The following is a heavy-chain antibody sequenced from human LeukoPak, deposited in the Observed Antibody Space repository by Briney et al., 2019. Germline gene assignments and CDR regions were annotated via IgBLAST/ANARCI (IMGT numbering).Heavy chain of an antibody. CDR3: ARDSHGYSSSSHLGY. Sequence: SETLSLTCTVSGGSISSYYWSWIRQHPGKGLEWIGYVYYSGSTYYNPSLKSRVTISVDPSENQFSLKLSSVTAADTAVYYCARDSHGYSSSSHLGYWGQGTLVTVSS. D-gene: IGHD6-6*01. CDR2: VYYSGST. CDR1: GGSISSYY. V-gene: IGHV4-59*06. J-gene: IGHJ4*02.